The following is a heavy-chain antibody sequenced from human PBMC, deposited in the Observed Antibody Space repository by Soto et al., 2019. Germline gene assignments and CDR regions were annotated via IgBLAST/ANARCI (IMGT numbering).Heavy chain of an antibody. Sequence: GGSLRLSCAASGFTFGSFGMHWVRQAPGKGLEWVAVIWHDGKKKYYADSVEGRFTVSRDNSKNTMFLQMNSLRVDDTAIYYCARDPGQDEAMDYWGQGTLVTVSS. CDR1: GFTFGSFG. CDR2: IWHDGKKK. V-gene: IGHV3-33*01. J-gene: IGHJ4*02. CDR3: ARDPGQDEAMDY.